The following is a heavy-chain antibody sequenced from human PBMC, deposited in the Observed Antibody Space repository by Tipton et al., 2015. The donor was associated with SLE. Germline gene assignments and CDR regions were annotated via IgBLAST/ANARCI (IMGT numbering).Heavy chain of an antibody. D-gene: IGHD2-2*01. V-gene: IGHV3-30*02. CDR2: IRYDGSNK. Sequence: SLRLSCAASGFTFSSYGMHWVRQAPGKGLEWVAFIRYDGSNKYYADSVKGRFTISRDNSKNTLYLQMNSLRAEDTAVYYCAKELGYCSSTSCLEGCYYYGMDVWGQGTTVTVSS. CDR1: GFTFSSYG. CDR3: AKELGYCSSTSCLEGCYYYGMDV. J-gene: IGHJ6*02.